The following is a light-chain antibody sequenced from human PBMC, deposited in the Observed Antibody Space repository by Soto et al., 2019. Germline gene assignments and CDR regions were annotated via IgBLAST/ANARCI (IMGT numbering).Light chain of an antibody. CDR3: NSYEGSMSLV. Sequence: QSALTQPPSASGAPGQRVTISCTGTSTNIGGNYYVSWYQQLPGKAPKLLMYGNNNRPSGVPDRFSGSKSGTSASLAVSGLEAEDEADYYCNSYEGSMSLVFGGGTKLTVL. V-gene: IGLV1-40*01. J-gene: IGLJ3*02. CDR2: GNN. CDR1: STNIGGNYY.